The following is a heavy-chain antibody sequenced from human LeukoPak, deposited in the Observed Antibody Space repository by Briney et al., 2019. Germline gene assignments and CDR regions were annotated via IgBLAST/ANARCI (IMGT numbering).Heavy chain of an antibody. D-gene: IGHD3-9*01. CDR3: ARARMYYDILPDY. CDR1: GYTFTGYY. CDR2: INPNSGGT. Sequence: GASVKVSCKASGYTFTGYYMHWVRQAPGQGLEWMGWINPNSGGTNYAQKFQGRVTMTRDTSISTAYMELSRLRSDDTAVYYCARARMYYDILPDYCGQGTLVTVSS. J-gene: IGHJ4*02. V-gene: IGHV1-2*02.